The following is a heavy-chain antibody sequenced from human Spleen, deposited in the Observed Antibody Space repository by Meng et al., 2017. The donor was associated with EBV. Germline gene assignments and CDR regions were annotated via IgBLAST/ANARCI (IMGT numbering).Heavy chain of an antibody. V-gene: IGHV3-74*01. CDR3: AKDCFGAKDS. D-gene: IGHD1-26*01. J-gene: IGHJ4*02. CDR1: GFTLSSYW. Sequence: GGGLVQPAGSLSLSCADSGFTLSSYWVHWVRQAPGKGLVWVSRINSDGNVITYADSVKGRFTISRDNAKNTVYLQMNNVRVEDTAVYYCAKDCFGAKDSWGQGTLVTVSS. CDR2: INSDGNVI.